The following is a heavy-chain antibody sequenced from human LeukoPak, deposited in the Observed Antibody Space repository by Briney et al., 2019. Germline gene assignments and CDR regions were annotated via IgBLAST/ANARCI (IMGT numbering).Heavy chain of an antibody. CDR2: TYYRSKWYN. D-gene: IGHD3-10*01. CDR3: ARYGSGTSSYYYYYYGMDV. Sequence: SQTLSLTCAISGGSVSSNSAAWNWIRQSPSRGLEWLGRTYYRSKWYNDYAVSVKSRITINPDTSKNQFSLQLNSVTPEDTAVYYCARYGSGTSSYYYYYYGMDVWGQGTTVTVSS. CDR1: GGSVSSNSAA. V-gene: IGHV6-1*01. J-gene: IGHJ6*02.